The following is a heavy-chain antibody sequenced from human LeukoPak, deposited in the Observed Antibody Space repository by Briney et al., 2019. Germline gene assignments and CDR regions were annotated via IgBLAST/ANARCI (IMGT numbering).Heavy chain of an antibody. CDR3: ARGEIPDSSGCDY. D-gene: IGHD3-22*01. Sequence: PGGSLRLSCAASGFTFSSYGMHWVRQAPGKGLEWVAFMRYDGSNKYYADSVKGRFTISRDNAKNSLYLQMNSLRAEDTAVYYCARGEIPDSSGCDYWGQGTLVTVSS. V-gene: IGHV3-30*02. CDR1: GFTFSSYG. CDR2: MRYDGSNK. J-gene: IGHJ4*02.